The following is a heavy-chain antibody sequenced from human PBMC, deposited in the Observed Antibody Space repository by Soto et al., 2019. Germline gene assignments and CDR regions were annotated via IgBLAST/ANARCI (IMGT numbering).Heavy chain of an antibody. CDR1: GYSFTSYW. Sequence: GESLKISCKGSGYSFTSYWIGWVRQMPGKGLEWMGIIYPGDSDTRYSPSFQGQVTISADKSISTAYLQWSSLKASDTAMYYCARHLRYYYDSSGYYYPSSFDYWGQGTLVTVSS. CDR3: ARHLRYYYDSSGYYYPSSFDY. D-gene: IGHD3-22*01. CDR2: IYPGDSDT. V-gene: IGHV5-51*01. J-gene: IGHJ4*02.